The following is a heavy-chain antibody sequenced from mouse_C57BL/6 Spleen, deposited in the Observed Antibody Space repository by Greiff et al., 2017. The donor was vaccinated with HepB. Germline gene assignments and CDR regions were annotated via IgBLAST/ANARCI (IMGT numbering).Heavy chain of an antibody. Sequence: EVKLMESGPGLVKPSQSLSLTCSVTGYSITSGYYWNWIRQFPGNKLEWMGYISYDGSNNYNPSLKNRISITRDTSKNQFFLKLNSVTTEDTATYYCARERIGNYVAWFAYWGQGTLVTVSA. J-gene: IGHJ3*01. CDR1: GYSITSGYY. D-gene: IGHD2-1*01. V-gene: IGHV3-6*01. CDR3: ARERIGNYVAWFAY. CDR2: ISYDGSN.